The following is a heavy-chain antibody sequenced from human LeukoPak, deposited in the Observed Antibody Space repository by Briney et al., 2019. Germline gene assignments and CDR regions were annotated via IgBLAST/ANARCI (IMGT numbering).Heavy chain of an antibody. D-gene: IGHD6-19*01. J-gene: IGHJ5*02. V-gene: IGHV1-24*01. CDR2: FDPEDGET. Sequence: GASVKVSCKVSGYTLTELSMHWVRQAPGRGLEWMGGFDPEDGETIYAQKFQGRVTMTEDTSTDTAYMELSSLRSEDTAVYYCATLRTIDSSGWLIPWFDHWGQGTLVTVSS. CDR1: GYTLTELS. CDR3: ATLRTIDSSGWLIPWFDH.